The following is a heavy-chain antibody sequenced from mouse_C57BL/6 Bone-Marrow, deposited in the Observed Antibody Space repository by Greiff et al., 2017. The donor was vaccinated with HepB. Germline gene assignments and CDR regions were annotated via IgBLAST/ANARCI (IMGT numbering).Heavy chain of an antibody. CDR1: GYTFTDYY. CDR3: ARSYGNYVDYAMDY. V-gene: IGHV1-19*01. CDR2: INPYNGGT. J-gene: IGHJ4*01. Sequence: VQLQQSGPVLVKPGASVKMSCKASGYTFTDYYMNWVKQSHGKSLEWIGVINPYNGGTSYNQKFKGKATLTVDKSSSTAYMELNSLTSEDSAVYYCARSYGNYVDYAMDYWGQGTSVTVSS. D-gene: IGHD2-1*01.